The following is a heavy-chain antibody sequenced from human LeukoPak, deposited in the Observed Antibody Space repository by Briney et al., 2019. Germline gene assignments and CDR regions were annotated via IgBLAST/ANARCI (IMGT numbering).Heavy chain of an antibody. V-gene: IGHV3-74*01. CDR3: ARGSVGPDC. J-gene: IGHJ1*01. Sequence: GGSLTLSCAPSGLTFSNYWMYWVRHAPGKELEWVSRINTDGTSTIYAGSVGGRFTISRDNAQNTVYLQMNGLRAEDTAVYYCARGSVGPDCWGEGTLVTVS. D-gene: IGHD3/OR15-3a*01. CDR1: GLTFSNYW. CDR2: INTDGTST.